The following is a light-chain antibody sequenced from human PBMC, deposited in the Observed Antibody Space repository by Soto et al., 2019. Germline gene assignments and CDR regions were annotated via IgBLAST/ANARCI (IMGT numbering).Light chain of an antibody. CDR2: DAS. CDR3: QQYNSYSKT. V-gene: IGKV1-5*01. J-gene: IGKJ1*01. Sequence: DIQMTQSPSTLSASVGDRVTITCRASKNINTWVAWYQQKPGKAPKLLIYDASSLESGVPSRVSGSGSGTEFTLTISSLQPDDFATYYCQQYNSYSKTFAQGTKVDIK. CDR1: KNINTW.